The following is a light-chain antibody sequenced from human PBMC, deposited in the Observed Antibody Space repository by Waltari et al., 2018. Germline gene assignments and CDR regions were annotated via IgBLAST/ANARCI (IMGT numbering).Light chain of an antibody. CDR1: QSVSSSY. V-gene: IGKV3-20*01. J-gene: IGKJ4*01. CDR2: GAS. Sequence: EIVLTQSPGTLSLSPGERDTLSCRASQSVSSSYLAWYQHKPGQAPRLVIYGASSRAAGISDRFSGSGSGTDFTLTISRLEPEDFAVYYCQQYGTSPPLTFGGGTKVEIK. CDR3: QQYGTSPPLT.